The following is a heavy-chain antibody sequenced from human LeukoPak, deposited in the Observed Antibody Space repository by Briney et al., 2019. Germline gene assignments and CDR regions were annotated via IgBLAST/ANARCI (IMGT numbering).Heavy chain of an antibody. CDR1: GFTFSSYE. CDR3: ARDPLVATFDY. J-gene: IGHJ4*02. V-gene: IGHV3-21*01. Sequence: PGGSLRLSCAASGFTFSSYEMNWVRQAPGKGLEWVSSISSGSSYIYYADSVKGRFTISRDNAKNSLYLQMNSLRAEDTAVYYCARDPLVATFDYWGQGTLVTVSS. CDR2: ISSGSSYI. D-gene: IGHD5-12*01.